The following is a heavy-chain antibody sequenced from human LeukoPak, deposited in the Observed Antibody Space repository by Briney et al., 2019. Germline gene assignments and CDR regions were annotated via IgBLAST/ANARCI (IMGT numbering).Heavy chain of an antibody. D-gene: IGHD3-22*01. J-gene: IGHJ4*02. CDR2: ISYDGSNK. CDR1: VFTFSGYS. Sequence: GGSLRLSCAASVFTFSGYSMHWVRQAPCKGLEWVAVISYDGSNKYYADSVKGRFTISRDDSKNTLYLQMNSLRAEDTAVYYCARDLLYYDSSGLTLAFDYWGQGTLVTVSS. CDR3: ARDLLYYDSSGLTLAFDY. V-gene: IGHV3-30-3*01.